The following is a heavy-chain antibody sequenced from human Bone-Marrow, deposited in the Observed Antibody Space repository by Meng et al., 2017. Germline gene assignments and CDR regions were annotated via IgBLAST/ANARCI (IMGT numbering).Heavy chain of an antibody. J-gene: IGHJ4*02. V-gene: IGHV1-2*06. CDR3: ARSGVYYYDSSGYSGDY. CDR1: GYNFPDYY. D-gene: IGHD3-22*01. CDR2: INPKSGDT. Sequence: ASVKVSCKPSGYNFPDYYIHWVRRAPGQGLEWMGRINPKSGDTHYAQKFQARVTMTGDTSISTAYMELSGLRSDDTAMYYCARSGVYYYDSSGYSGDYWGQGTLVTVSS.